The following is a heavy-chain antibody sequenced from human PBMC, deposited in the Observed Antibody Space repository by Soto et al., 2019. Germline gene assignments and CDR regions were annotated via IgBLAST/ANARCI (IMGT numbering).Heavy chain of an antibody. D-gene: IGHD1-26*01. V-gene: IGHV3-23*01. Sequence: VQLLESGGGLVQPGGSLRLSCAASGFTFSSYAMSWVRQSPGKGLEWFSTISSSGGSTYYADSVKGRFTISRDNSKNTLYLQLNSLRAEDTAVSYCAKERWDGYGRDGWGQGTTVNVSS. J-gene: IGHJ6*02. CDR1: GFTFSSYA. CDR3: AKERWDGYGRDG. CDR2: ISSSGGST.